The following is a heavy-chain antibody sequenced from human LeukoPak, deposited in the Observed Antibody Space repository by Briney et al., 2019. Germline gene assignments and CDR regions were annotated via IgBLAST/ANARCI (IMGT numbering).Heavy chain of an antibody. CDR1: GFTFSSNW. V-gene: IGHV3-74*01. Sequence: PGGSLRLSCAASGFTFSSNWMHWVRQAPGKGLVWVSRINSDGSTTSYADSVRGRFTISRDNAKNTVYLQMNSLSVEDTAIYYRATVGTGSWNWVDAWGQGTLVTVSS. CDR2: INSDGSTT. J-gene: IGHJ5*02. D-gene: IGHD6-6*01. CDR3: ATVGTGSWNWVDA.